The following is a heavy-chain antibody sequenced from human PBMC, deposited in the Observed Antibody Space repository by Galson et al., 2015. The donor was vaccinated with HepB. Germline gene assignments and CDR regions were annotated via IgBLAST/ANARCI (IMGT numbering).Heavy chain of an antibody. CDR3: ARVYCTSGACFGPHAFDI. CDR2: IYHSGST. J-gene: IGHJ3*02. Sequence: ETLSLTCAVSGSSISSNFWWSWVRQPPGKGLEWIGEIYHSGSTNYNASLKSRVTASVDKSKNQFSLKLTSVTAADTAVYYCARVYCTSGACFGPHAFDIWGQGTVVTVSS. CDR1: GSSISSNFW. D-gene: IGHD2-8*01. V-gene: IGHV4-4*02.